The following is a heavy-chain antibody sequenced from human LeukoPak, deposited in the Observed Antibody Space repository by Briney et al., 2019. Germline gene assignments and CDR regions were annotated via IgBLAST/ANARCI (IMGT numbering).Heavy chain of an antibody. CDR1: GFTFSTSA. CDR2: IVVGSGDT. Sequence: TSVMVSCKASGFTFSTSAVQWVRQARGQRLEWIGWIVVGSGDTNYAQKFQERVTTTRDMSTSTVYMELSSLRSEDTAVYYCAAYDSSGYIRGNAFDIWGQGTMVSVSS. J-gene: IGHJ3*02. V-gene: IGHV1-58*01. D-gene: IGHD3-22*01. CDR3: AAYDSSGYIRGNAFDI.